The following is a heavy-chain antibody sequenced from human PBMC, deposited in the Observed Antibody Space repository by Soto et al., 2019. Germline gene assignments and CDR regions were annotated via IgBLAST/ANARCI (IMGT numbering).Heavy chain of an antibody. Sequence: QVQLVQSGAEVKKPGASVKVSCKTSGYTFAAYYIHWIRQAPGQGLEWMGWINPTSGGTVYAQNFQDRVTMTRDTSLSTAYMELRRLNSDDTAVYYCARDPDYGDYWGYFFDSWGQGTPVTVSS. CDR2: INPTSGGT. CDR3: ARDPDYGDYWGYFFDS. V-gene: IGHV1-2*02. CDR1: GYTFAAYY. D-gene: IGHD4-17*01. J-gene: IGHJ4*02.